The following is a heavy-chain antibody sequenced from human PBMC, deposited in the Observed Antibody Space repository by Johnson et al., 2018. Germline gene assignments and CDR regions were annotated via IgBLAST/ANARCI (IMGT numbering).Heavy chain of an antibody. D-gene: IGHD3-10*01. V-gene: IGHV4-59*10. CDR1: GGSFSGSN. CDR2: IYTSGTT. Sequence: QVQLQQWGAGLLKPSETRSLMCAVYGGSFSGSNWSWIRQPAGKGLEWMGRIYTSGTTSYSSSLKSRVTVSIDTSKNQFSLRLRAVTAADTAVYYCARVERDYGTGKTRPYYYYMAVWGKGTTVTVSS. J-gene: IGHJ6*03. CDR3: ARVERDYGTGKTRPYYYYMAV.